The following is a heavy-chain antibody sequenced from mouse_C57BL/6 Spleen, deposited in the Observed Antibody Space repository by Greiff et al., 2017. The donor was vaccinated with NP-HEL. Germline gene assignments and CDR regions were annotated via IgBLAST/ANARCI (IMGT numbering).Heavy chain of an antibody. J-gene: IGHJ3*01. Sequence: QVQLQQPGAELVKPGASVKMSCKASGYTFTSYWITWVKQRPGQGLEWIGDIYPGSGSTNYNEKFKSKATLTVDTSSSTAYMELSSLTSEDSAVYYCARSGGQLRLRAWCAYWGQGTLVTVSA. CDR3: ARSGGQLRLRAWCAY. CDR2: IYPGSGST. D-gene: IGHD3-2*02. CDR1: GYTFTSYW. V-gene: IGHV1-55*01.